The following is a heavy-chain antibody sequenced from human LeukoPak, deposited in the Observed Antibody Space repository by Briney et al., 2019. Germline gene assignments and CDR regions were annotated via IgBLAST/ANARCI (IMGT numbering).Heavy chain of an antibody. CDR2: IIPIFGTA. J-gene: IGHJ4*02. V-gene: IGHV1-69*06. CDR3: ATVQLWLPQVFDY. D-gene: IGHD5-18*01. CDR1: GGTFSSYA. Sequence: ASVKVSCKDSGGTFSSYAISWVRQAPGQGLEWMGGIIPIFGTANYAQKFQGRVTITADKSTSTAYMELSSLRSEDTAVYYCATVQLWLPQVFDYWGQGTLVTVSS.